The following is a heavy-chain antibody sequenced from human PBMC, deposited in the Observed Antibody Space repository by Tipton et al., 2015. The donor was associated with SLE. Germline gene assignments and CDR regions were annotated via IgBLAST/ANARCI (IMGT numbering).Heavy chain of an antibody. CDR1: GDSISTSPYS. Sequence: TLSLTCTVSGDSISTSPYSWAWIRQPPGKGLEWIGSISYSGSPFYDSSLRSRVTVSADTSKNRFSLKVNSVTAADTAVYYCARHLHLTWDGKKFLRPIADCGGDCFFFAFDKWGQGTAVTVSS. V-gene: IGHV4-39*07. CDR2: ISYSGSP. D-gene: IGHD2-21*01. J-gene: IGHJ3*02. CDR3: ARHLHLTWDGKKFLRPIADCGGDCFFFAFDK.